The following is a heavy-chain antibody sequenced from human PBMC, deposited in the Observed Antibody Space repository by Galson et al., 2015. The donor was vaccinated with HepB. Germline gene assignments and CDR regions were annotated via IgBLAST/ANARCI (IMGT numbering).Heavy chain of an antibody. D-gene: IGHD4-23*01. J-gene: IGHJ4*02. Sequence: SLRLSCAASGFTFSSYWMSWVRQAPGKGLEWVANIKQDGSEKYYVDSVKGRFTISRDNAKNSLYLQMNSLRAEDTAVYYCARDLSDYGGNCDYWGQGTLVTVSS. CDR3: ARDLSDYGGNCDY. CDR2: IKQDGSEK. V-gene: IGHV3-7*03. CDR1: GFTFSSYW.